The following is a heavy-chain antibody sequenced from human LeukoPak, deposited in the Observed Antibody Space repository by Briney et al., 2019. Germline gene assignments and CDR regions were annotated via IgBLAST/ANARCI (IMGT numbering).Heavy chain of an antibody. CDR1: GFTFSDYY. CDR2: ISRDGTTI. V-gene: IGHV3-11*01. D-gene: IGHD3-10*01. CDR3: ARSSQYGSGADY. Sequence: LGGSLRLSCVASGFTFSDYYVSWIRQAPGKGLEWVSYISRDGTTIYYADSVKGRFTISRDNAKNSLFLQMNSLRVEDTAIYYCARSSQYGSGADYWGQGTLVTVSS. J-gene: IGHJ4*02.